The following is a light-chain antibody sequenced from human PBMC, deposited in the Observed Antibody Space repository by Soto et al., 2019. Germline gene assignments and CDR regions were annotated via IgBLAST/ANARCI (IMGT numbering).Light chain of an antibody. Sequence: QAVVTQPPSASGTPGQRVTISCSGSNSNIGSNTVNWYQQLPGTAPKLLIYSNNQRPSGVPGRFSDSKSGTSASLAISGLQSEDEADYYCASWDDSLNGVVFGGGTKRPS. CDR2: SNN. CDR3: ASWDDSLNGVV. V-gene: IGLV1-44*01. CDR1: NSNIGSNT. J-gene: IGLJ2*01.